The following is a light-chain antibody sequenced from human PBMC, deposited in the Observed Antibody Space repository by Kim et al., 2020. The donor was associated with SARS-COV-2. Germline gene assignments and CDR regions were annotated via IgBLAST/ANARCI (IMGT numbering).Light chain of an antibody. CDR1: QSVSSN. J-gene: IGKJ4*01. Sequence: DIVMTQSPATLSVSPGESATLSCRASQSVSSNLAWYQQTPGQAPRLLIYDASTGATGIPARFSGSGSGTEFTLTISSLQSEDFAVYYWQQYDNWPLTFGGGTKVDIK. V-gene: IGKV3-15*01. CDR3: QQYDNWPLT. CDR2: DAS.